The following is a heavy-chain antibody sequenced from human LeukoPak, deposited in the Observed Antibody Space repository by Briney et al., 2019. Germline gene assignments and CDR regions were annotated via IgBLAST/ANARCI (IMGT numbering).Heavy chain of an antibody. Sequence: GGSLRLSCVASGFTFSSYWMSWVRQAPGKGLEWVANIKQDGSEKYYVDSVKGRFTISRDNAKKSLYLQMNSLRAEDTAVYYCARVGYCSSTSCYTGSGHYYYMDVWGKGTTVTVSS. J-gene: IGHJ6*03. CDR2: IKQDGSEK. D-gene: IGHD2-2*02. CDR3: ARVGYCSSTSCYTGSGHYYYMDV. CDR1: GFTFSSYW. V-gene: IGHV3-7*01.